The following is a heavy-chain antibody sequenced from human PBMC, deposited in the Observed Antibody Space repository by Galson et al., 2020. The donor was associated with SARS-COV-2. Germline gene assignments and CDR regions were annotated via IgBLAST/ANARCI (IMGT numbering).Heavy chain of an antibody. Sequence: GGSLRLSCAASGFTFSTYDMHWVRQAPGKGLEWVALISHDGSNKYYADSVKGRFTISRDNSNNMLYLQMNSLRPEDTALYYCTKDRNPYGRCVHCFDNWGHGTLVTVSS. D-gene: IGHD3-10*01. V-gene: IGHV3-30*18. CDR3: TKDRNPYGRCVHCFDN. J-gene: IGHJ4*01. CDR2: ISHDGSNK. CDR1: GFTFSTYD.